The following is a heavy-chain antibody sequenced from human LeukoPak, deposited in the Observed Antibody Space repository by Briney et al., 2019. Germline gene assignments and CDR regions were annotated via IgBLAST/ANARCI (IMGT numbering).Heavy chain of an antibody. V-gene: IGHV4-34*01. CDR1: GGSFSGYY. D-gene: IGHD6-13*01. Sequence: SETLSLTCAVYGGSFSGYYWSWIRQPPGKGLEWIGEINHSGSTNYNPSLKSRVTISVDTSKNQFSLKLSSVTDADTAVYYCARGGRIAAAGTGYFDYWGQGTLVTVSS. J-gene: IGHJ4*02. CDR3: ARGGRIAAAGTGYFDY. CDR2: INHSGST.